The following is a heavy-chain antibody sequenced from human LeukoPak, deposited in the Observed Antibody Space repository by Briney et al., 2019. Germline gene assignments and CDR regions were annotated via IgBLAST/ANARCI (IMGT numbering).Heavy chain of an antibody. CDR3: GKGRFRNCET. Sequence: PGGSLRSSCGASGYSFRSYGMSWVRQAPGKGLEWVSAIRGSDGGGSTNYADSVRGRFTISRDNSQNTLNLQMNSLRAEDTALYYCGKGRFRNCETWSQGTLVTVSS. V-gene: IGHV3-23*01. CDR2: IRGSDGGGST. D-gene: IGHD2-21*01. CDR1: GYSFRSYG. J-gene: IGHJ5*02.